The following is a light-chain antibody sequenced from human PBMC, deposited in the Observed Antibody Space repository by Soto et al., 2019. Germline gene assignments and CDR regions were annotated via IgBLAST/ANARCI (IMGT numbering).Light chain of an antibody. CDR3: QQYNNWPPVT. CDR2: GAS. J-gene: IGKJ4*01. V-gene: IGKV3-15*01. CDR1: QSVSSN. Sequence: EIVMTQSPATLSVSPGERATLSCRASQSVSSNLAWYQQKPGQAPRLLIYGASTRATGIPARFSGSGSGTKFTLTFSSLQSEDFAVYYCQQYNNWPPVTFGGGTKVDIK.